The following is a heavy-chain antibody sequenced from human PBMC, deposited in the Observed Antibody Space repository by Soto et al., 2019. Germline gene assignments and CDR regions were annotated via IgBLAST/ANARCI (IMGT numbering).Heavy chain of an antibody. D-gene: IGHD1-20*01. Sequence: SVKVSCKASGYTFTSYGISWVRQAPGQGLEWMGGIIPIFGTANYAQKFQGRVTITADKSTSTAYMELSSLRAEDTAVYYCAKGLWDNSVRGWDDAFDIWGQGTMVTVSS. V-gene: IGHV1-69*06. CDR1: GYTFTSYG. CDR2: IIPIFGTA. CDR3: AKGLWDNSVRGWDDAFDI. J-gene: IGHJ3*02.